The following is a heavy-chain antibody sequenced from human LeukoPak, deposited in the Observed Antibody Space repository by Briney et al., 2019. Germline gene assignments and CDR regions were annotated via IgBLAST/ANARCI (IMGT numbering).Heavy chain of an antibody. V-gene: IGHV1-69*04. CDR1: GGTFSSYA. J-gene: IGHJ5*02. Sequence: GASVKVSCKASGGTFSSYAISWVRQAPGQGLEWMGRIIPILGIANYAQKFQGRVTITADKSTSTAYMGLSSLRSEDTAVYYCASGGRRYSSGWYLDWFDPWGQGTLVTVSS. CDR2: IIPILGIA. CDR3: ASGGRRYSSGWYLDWFDP. D-gene: IGHD6-19*01.